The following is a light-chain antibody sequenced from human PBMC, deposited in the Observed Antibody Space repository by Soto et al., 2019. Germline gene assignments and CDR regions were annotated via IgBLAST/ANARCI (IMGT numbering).Light chain of an antibody. CDR1: GSNIGSNS. V-gene: IGLV1-47*01. Sequence: QSVLTQPPSASGSPGQSTTISCSGSGSNIGSNSVYWYQHLPGTAPKLLTYRNDQRPSGVPDRFSGSKSGTSASLAISGLRSDDEADYYCGAWDDTLSAVVFGGGTKLTVL. CDR3: GAWDDTLSAVV. J-gene: IGLJ2*01. CDR2: RND.